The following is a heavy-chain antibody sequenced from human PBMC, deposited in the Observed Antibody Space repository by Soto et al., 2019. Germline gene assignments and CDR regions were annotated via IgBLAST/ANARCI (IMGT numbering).Heavy chain of an antibody. Sequence: EVQLVESGGGLVQPGGSLRLSCAASGFTFSSYWMHWVRQAPGKGLVWVSRINSDGSSTSYADSVKGRFTISRDNAKNPLYLQMNSLRAEDTAVYYCARDGPSDFWSGYYTSYFDLWGRGTLVTVSS. CDR3: ARDGPSDFWSGYYTSYFDL. D-gene: IGHD3-3*01. CDR2: INSDGSST. J-gene: IGHJ2*01. V-gene: IGHV3-74*01. CDR1: GFTFSSYW.